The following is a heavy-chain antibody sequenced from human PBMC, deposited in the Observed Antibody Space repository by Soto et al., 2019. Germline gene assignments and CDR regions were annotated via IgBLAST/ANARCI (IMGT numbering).Heavy chain of an antibody. CDR1: GGTFSSYA. CDR2: IIPIFGTA. Sequence: SEKVSCKASGGTFSSYAISWVRQAPGQGLEWMGGIIPIFGTANYAQKFQGRVTITADKSTSTAYMELSSLRSEDTAVYYCASGSTVVTDRFDYWGQGTLVTVSS. V-gene: IGHV1-69*06. D-gene: IGHD4-17*01. J-gene: IGHJ4*02. CDR3: ASGSTVVTDRFDY.